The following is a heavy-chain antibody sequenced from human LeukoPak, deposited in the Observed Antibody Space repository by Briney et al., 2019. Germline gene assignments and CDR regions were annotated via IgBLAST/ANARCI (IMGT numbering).Heavy chain of an antibody. V-gene: IGHV3-11*01. Sequence: GGSLRLSCAASGFTFSDYYMSWIRQAPGKGLEWVSYIDSSGSTIYYADSVKGRFTISRDNTKNSLYLQMNSLKTEDTAVYYCTGAAGYHYYYMDVWGKGTTVTISS. D-gene: IGHD2-15*01. CDR2: IDSSGSTI. CDR3: TGAAGYHYYYMDV. CDR1: GFTFSDYY. J-gene: IGHJ6*03.